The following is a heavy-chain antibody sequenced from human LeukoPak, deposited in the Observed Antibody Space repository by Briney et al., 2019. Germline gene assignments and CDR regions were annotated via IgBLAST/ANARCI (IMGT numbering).Heavy chain of an antibody. J-gene: IGHJ4*02. D-gene: IGHD2-8*01. CDR2: IYYSGST. Sequence: MSSETLSLTCTVSGGSISSSSYYWGWIRQPPGKGLEWIGSIYYSGSTNYNPSLKSRVTISVDTSKNQFSLKLSSVTAADTAVYYCAATDCTNGVCHSIAAAHPPGIFDYWGQGTLVTVSS. CDR1: GGSISSSSYY. CDR3: AATDCTNGVCHSIAAAHPPGIFDY. V-gene: IGHV4-39*07.